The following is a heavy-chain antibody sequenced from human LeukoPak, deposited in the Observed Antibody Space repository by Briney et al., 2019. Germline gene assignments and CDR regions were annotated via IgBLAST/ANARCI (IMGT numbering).Heavy chain of an antibody. Sequence: PGGSLRLSCAASGFTFSSYWMHWVRQAPGKGLVWVSRINSDGSSTSYADSVKGRFTISRDNAKNTLYLQMNSLRAEDTAVYYCARERSSSGSLGAFDIWGQGTMVTVSS. CDR1: GFTFSSYW. D-gene: IGHD3-22*01. V-gene: IGHV3-74*01. J-gene: IGHJ3*02. CDR3: ARERSSSGSLGAFDI. CDR2: INSDGSST.